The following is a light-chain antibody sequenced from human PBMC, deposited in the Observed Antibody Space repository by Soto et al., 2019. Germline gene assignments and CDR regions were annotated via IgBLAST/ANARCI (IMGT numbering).Light chain of an antibody. CDR3: QQYGNSPRYT. CDR1: QSVSSNS. V-gene: IGKV3-20*01. J-gene: IGKJ2*01. CDR2: GAS. Sequence: EIVLTQSPGTLSLSPGERATLSCRASQSVSSNSLAWYQQKPGQAPRLLIYGASSRATGIPDRFSGSGSGTDFTLTISRLEPEDFAVYYCQQYGNSPRYTFGQGTKLEIK.